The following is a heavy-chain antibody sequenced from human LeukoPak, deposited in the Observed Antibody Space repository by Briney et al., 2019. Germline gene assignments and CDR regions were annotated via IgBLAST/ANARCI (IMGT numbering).Heavy chain of an antibody. D-gene: IGHD3-9*01. CDR1: GFTFSNYA. J-gene: IGHJ4*02. CDR2: ITGSGTNR. V-gene: IGHV3-23*01. Sequence: GASLRVSCVASGFTFSNYAMSWVRQAPGKGLEWVSAITGSGTNRYYADSLKGRFTTSRDNSKNTVFLQMNSLRHEDTAIYYCVIWGDYDVLTGYYVPDYWGQGTLVTVAS. CDR3: VIWGDYDVLTGYYVPDY.